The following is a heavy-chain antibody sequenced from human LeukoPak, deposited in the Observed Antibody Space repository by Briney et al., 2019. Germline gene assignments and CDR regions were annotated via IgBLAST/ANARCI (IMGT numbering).Heavy chain of an antibody. Sequence: PSETLSLTCTVSGGSISSGSYYWSWIRQPAGKGLEWIGRIYTSGSTNYNPSLKSRVTISVDTSKNQFSLKLSSVTAADTAVYYCARDRSSSWYNPYNWFDPWGQGTLVTVSS. V-gene: IGHV4-61*02. CDR1: GGSISSGSYY. CDR3: ARDRSSSWYNPYNWFDP. CDR2: IYTSGST. D-gene: IGHD6-13*01. J-gene: IGHJ5*02.